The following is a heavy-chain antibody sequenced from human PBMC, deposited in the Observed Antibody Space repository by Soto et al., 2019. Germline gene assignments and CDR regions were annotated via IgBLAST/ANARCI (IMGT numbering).Heavy chain of an antibody. D-gene: IGHD3-22*01. CDR1: GGSISSYY. V-gene: IGHV4-59*01. Sequence: TLSLTCTVSGGSISSYYWSWIRQPPGKGLEWIGYIYYSGSTNYNPSLKSRVTISVDTSKNQFSLKLSSVTAADTAVYYCARWGSYDSSGYYYYYYGMDVWGQGTTVTVSS. CDR2: IYYSGST. CDR3: ARWGSYDSSGYYYYYYGMDV. J-gene: IGHJ6*02.